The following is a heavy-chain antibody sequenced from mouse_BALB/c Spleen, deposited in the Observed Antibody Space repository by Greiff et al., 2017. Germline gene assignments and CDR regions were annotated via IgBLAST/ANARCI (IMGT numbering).Heavy chain of an antibody. CDR3: AREGVLDLLMDY. Sequence: EVQGVESGPGLVKPSQSLSLTCTVTGYSIASDYAWNWIRQFPGNKLEWMGYISYSGSTSYNPSLKSRISITRDTSKNQFFLQLNSVTTEDTATYYCAREGVLDLLMDYWGQGTSVTVSS. CDR2: ISYSGST. J-gene: IGHJ4*01. V-gene: IGHV3-2*02. CDR1: GYSIASDYA. D-gene: IGHD2-12*01.